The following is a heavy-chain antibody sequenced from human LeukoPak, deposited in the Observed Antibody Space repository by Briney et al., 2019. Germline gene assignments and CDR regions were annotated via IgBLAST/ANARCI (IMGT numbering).Heavy chain of an antibody. D-gene: IGHD4-17*01. V-gene: IGHV4-34*01. Sequence: PSETLSLTCAVYGGSFSGYYWSWIRQPPGKGLEWIGEINHSGSTNYNPSLKSRVTISVDTSKNQFSLKLSSVTAADTAVYYCARRGTTVTYYYYYYMDVWGKGTTVTISS. CDR1: GGSFSGYY. J-gene: IGHJ6*03. CDR2: INHSGST. CDR3: ARRGTTVTYYYYYYMDV.